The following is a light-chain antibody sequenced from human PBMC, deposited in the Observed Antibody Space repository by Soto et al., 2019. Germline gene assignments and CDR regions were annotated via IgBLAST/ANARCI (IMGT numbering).Light chain of an antibody. CDR2: TND. CDR3: VEWDDSLSSPV. CDR1: SSNIGRNR. J-gene: IGLJ2*01. V-gene: IGLV1-47*02. Sequence: QSVLTQPPSASRTPGQRGTISFSGSSSNIGRNRVYWYQQGPATAPKLLFDTNDQRHSGVPDRVSGSKSGRSTSLAISGLRYDDEDDYYWVEWDDSLSSPVFGSGTKLTVL.